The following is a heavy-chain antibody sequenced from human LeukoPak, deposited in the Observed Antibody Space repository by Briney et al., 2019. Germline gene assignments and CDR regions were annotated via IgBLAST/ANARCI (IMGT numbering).Heavy chain of an antibody. Sequence: PGGSLRLSCAVSGFTFSSYSMNWVRQAPGKGLEWVGRIKSNTDGGTTDYAAPVKGRFTISRDDSKNTLNLQMNSLKTEDTAVYYCTTFYYYGSGSYLGYWGQGTLVTVSS. J-gene: IGHJ4*02. CDR1: GFTFSSYS. D-gene: IGHD3-10*01. CDR3: TTFYYYGSGSYLGY. CDR2: IKSNTDGGTT. V-gene: IGHV3-15*01.